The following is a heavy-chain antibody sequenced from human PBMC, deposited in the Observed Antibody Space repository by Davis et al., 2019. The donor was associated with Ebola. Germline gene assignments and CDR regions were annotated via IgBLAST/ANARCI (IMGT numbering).Heavy chain of an antibody. CDR2: INPSGGST. J-gene: IGHJ3*02. CDR1: GYTFTNYY. CDR3: TTPGGQDSGYDVLDI. Sequence: ASVKVSCKASGYTFTNYYMHWVRQAPGQGLEWMGMINPSGGSTSYAQKFQGRVTVTRDTSTTTVYMDLSSLRSEDTALYYCTTPGGQDSGYDVLDIWGQGTMVTVSS. D-gene: IGHD5-12*01. V-gene: IGHV1-46*03.